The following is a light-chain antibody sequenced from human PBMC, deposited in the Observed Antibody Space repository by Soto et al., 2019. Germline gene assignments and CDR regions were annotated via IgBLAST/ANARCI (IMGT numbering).Light chain of an antibody. J-gene: IGKJ5*01. Sequence: IQMTQSPSSLSASVGDRVTITCRASQSIISYLNWYQQKPGKAPKLLIYAASSLQSGVPARFSGSGSGTEFTLTISSLQPDDFATYYCQQYNTYSTFGQGTRLEIK. CDR2: AAS. CDR3: QQYNTYST. CDR1: QSIISY. V-gene: IGKV1-39*01.